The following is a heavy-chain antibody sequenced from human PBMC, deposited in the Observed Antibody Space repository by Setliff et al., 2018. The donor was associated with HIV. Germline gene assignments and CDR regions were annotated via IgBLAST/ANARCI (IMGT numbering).Heavy chain of an antibody. CDR1: GYTLTELS. J-gene: IGHJ3*02. CDR3: ATRAYDSRGYLRSRVSGAAFDI. CDR2: FDPQYDKT. V-gene: IGHV1-24*01. D-gene: IGHD3-22*01. Sequence: ASVKVSCKVSGYTLTELSIHWVRQAPGKGLEWMGGFDPQYDKTFYAQKFQGRVTMSEDTSTDTAYMELSGLRSEDTAVYYCATRAYDSRGYLRSRVSGAAFDIWGQGTMVTVSS.